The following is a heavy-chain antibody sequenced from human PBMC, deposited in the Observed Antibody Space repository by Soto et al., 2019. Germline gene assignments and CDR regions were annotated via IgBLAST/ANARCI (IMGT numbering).Heavy chain of an antibody. V-gene: IGHV3-74*01. CDR3: ARTGDNPVYYFDY. CDR1: GFTFNSYW. D-gene: IGHD2-21*01. Sequence: EVQLVESGGGLVQPGGSLRLSCAASGFTFNSYWMHWVRQAPGKGLVWVSRIKTDGSSTSYADAVKGRFTISRDNAKNTLYLQMNSLRAEDTAVYYCARTGDNPVYYFDYWGQGTLVTVSS. J-gene: IGHJ4*02. CDR2: IKTDGSST.